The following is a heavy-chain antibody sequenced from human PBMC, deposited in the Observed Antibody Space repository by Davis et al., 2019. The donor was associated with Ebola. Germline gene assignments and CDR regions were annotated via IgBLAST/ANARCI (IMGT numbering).Heavy chain of an antibody. CDR3: AKDSVAAGPPWSYYYGMDV. D-gene: IGHD6-13*01. Sequence: GESLKISCAASGFTFSIYAMSWVRQAPGKGLEWVSAISGSGGSTYYADSVKGRFTISRDNSKNTLYLQMNSLRAEDTAVYYCAKDSVAAGPPWSYYYGMDVWGQGTTVTVSS. CDR2: ISGSGGST. V-gene: IGHV3-23*01. CDR1: GFTFSIYA. J-gene: IGHJ6*02.